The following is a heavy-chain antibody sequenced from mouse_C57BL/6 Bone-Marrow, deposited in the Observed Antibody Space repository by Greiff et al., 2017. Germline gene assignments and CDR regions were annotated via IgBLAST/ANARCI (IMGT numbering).Heavy chain of an antibody. CDR2: IWTGGGT. CDR3: ARSLYGSLRDWYFDV. D-gene: IGHD2-1*01. V-gene: IGHV2-9-1*01. CDR1: GFSLTSYA. J-gene: IGHJ1*03. Sequence: VPLVESGPGLVAPSQSLSITCTVSGFSLTSYAISWVRQPPGKGLEWLGVIWTGGGTNYNSALKSRLSISKDKAKSQVFLKMISLQTDNTARYYCARSLYGSLRDWYFDVWGTGTTVTVSS.